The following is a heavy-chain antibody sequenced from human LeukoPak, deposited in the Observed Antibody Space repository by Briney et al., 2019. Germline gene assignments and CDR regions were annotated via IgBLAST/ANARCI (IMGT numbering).Heavy chain of an antibody. CDR2: IYYSGST. D-gene: IGHD3-16*01. V-gene: IGHV4-31*03. J-gene: IGHJ5*02. Sequence: SETLSLTCTVSGGSISSGGYYWSWLRQHPGKGLEWIGYIYYSGSTYYNPSLKSRVTISVDTSKNQFSLKLSSVTAADTAVYYCARDSLLTRTFDPWGQGTLVTVSS. CDR1: GGSISSGGYY. CDR3: ARDSLLTRTFDP.